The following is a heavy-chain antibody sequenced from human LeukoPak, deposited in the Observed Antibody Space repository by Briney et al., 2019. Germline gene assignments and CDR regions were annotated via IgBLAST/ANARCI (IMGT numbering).Heavy chain of an antibody. J-gene: IGHJ6*02. CDR1: GGTFSSYA. V-gene: IGHV1-69*01. D-gene: IGHD4-23*01. CDR3: ARYGGNYATRNYYYYGMDV. Sequence: GSSVKVSCKASGGTFSSYAISWVRQAPGQGLEWMGGTIPIFGTANYAQKFQGRVTITADESTSTAYMELSSLRSEDTAVYYCARYGGNYATRNYYYYGMDVWGQGTTVTVSS. CDR2: TIPIFGTA.